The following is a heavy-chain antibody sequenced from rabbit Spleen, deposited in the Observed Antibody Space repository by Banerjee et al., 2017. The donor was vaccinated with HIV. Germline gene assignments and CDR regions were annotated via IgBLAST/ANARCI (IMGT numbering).Heavy chain of an antibody. V-gene: IGHV1S40*01. D-gene: IGHD4-1*01. CDR1: GVSFSFNSY. CDR3: ARETSSGWGVLSYYFNL. Sequence: QSLEESGGDLVKPGASLTLTCTASGVSFSFNSYMCWVRQTPGKGLEWIACIDTGSSGFTYFASWAKGRFTISKTSSTTVTLQMTSLTAADTATYFCARETSSGWGVLSYYFNLWGQGTLVTVS. CDR2: IDTGSSGFT. J-gene: IGHJ4*01.